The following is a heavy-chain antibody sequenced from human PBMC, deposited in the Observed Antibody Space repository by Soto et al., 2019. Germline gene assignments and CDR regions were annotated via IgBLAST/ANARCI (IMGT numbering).Heavy chain of an antibody. CDR3: ARGVAGSGFDL. V-gene: IGHV6-1*01. D-gene: IGHD6-19*01. CDR2: TYYRSNWRH. J-gene: IGHJ4*02. CDR1: GDSVSSNTAA. Sequence: PSQTLSLTCATSGDSVSSNTAAWNWIGSSPSRGLEWLGRTYYRSNWRHDYAVSVKSRITVNPDTSKNHFSLQLNSVTPDDTAVYYCARGVAGSGFDLWGQGTLVTSPQ.